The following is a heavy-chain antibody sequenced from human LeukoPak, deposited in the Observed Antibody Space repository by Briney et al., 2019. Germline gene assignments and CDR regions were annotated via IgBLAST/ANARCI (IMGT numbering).Heavy chain of an antibody. CDR2: IKQDGSEK. D-gene: IGHD6-25*01. V-gene: IGHV3-7*03. J-gene: IGHJ5*02. CDR3: AREYVERRFSRGWFDP. CDR1: GFTFSSYW. Sequence: GGSLRLSCAASGFTFSSYWMTWVRQAPGKGLEWVANIKQDGSEKYYVHSVKGRFTISRDNAKNSLYLQMNSLRAEDTAVYYCAREYVERRFSRGWFDPWGQGTLVTVSS.